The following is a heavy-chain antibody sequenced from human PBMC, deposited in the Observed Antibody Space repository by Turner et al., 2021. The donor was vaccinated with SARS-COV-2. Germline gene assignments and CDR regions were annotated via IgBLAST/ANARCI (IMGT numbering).Heavy chain of an antibody. Sequence: QVPLVQSGAVVKKPGASVKFSCKASGYTFTGYYMHWVRQAPGQGLEWMGWINPNSGGTNYAQKFQGRVTMTRDTSISTAYMELSRLRSVDTAVYYCARRQFGWGLIDYWGQGTLVTVSS. V-gene: IGHV1-2*02. D-gene: IGHD2-21*01. J-gene: IGHJ4*02. CDR1: GYTFTGYY. CDR3: ARRQFGWGLIDY. CDR2: INPNSGGT.